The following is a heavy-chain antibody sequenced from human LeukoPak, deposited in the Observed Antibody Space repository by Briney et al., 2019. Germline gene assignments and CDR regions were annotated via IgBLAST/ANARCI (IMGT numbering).Heavy chain of an antibody. CDR1: GGSSSSYY. D-gene: IGHD3-16*01. V-gene: IGHV4-59*08. CDR2: IYYSGST. CDR3: VRHPCRMGSRDYNFDY. J-gene: IGHJ4*02. Sequence: SETLSLTCTVSGGSSSSYYWSWLRQPPGKGLEWIGHIYYSGSTNYNPFRKSRIPLSVDTSKHQFSLKMTSVTAADTAVYYCVRHPCRMGSRDYNFDYWGQGTLVTVSS.